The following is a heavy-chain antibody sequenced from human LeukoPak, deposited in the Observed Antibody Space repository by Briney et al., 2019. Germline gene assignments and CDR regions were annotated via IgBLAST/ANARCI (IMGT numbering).Heavy chain of an antibody. V-gene: IGHV4-39*07. J-gene: IGHJ4*02. CDR1: GGSIRVRSYY. D-gene: IGHD5-24*01. CDR3: ARARRDGYNYRWWFDY. CDR2: IYDSGRT. Sequence: ETRSLTCTVSGGSIRVRSYYWGWIRQPPGKGLEWIGSIYDSGRTYYSPSLQSRVTMSVDTSKNQFSLNLSSVTAADTAIYYCARARRDGYNYRWWFDYWGQGPLLPVSS.